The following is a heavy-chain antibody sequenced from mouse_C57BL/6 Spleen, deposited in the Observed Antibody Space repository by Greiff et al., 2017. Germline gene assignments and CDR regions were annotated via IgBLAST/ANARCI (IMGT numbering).Heavy chain of an antibody. CDR1: GYTFTSYW. J-gene: IGHJ2*01. CDR3: AKYDYDERDYFDY. CDR2: INPSSGYT. Sequence: VQLQQSGAELAKPGASVKLSCKASGYTFTSYWMHWVKQRPGQGLEWIGYINPSSGYTKYNQKFKDKATLTADKSSSTAYMQLSSLTYEDSAVYYCAKYDYDERDYFDYWGQGTTLTVSS. V-gene: IGHV1-7*01. D-gene: IGHD2-4*01.